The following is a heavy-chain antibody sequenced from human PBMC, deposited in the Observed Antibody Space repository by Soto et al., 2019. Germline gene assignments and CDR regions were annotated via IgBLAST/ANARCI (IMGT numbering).Heavy chain of an antibody. Sequence: SETLSLTCTVSGGSISSSSYYWGWIRQPPGKGLEWIGSIYYSGSTYYNPSLKSRVTISVDTSKNQFSLKLSSVTAADTAVYYCARHALEQTYYYYGMDVWGQGTTVT. CDR2: IYYSGST. CDR1: GGSISSSSYY. J-gene: IGHJ6*02. CDR3: ARHALEQTYYYYGMDV. D-gene: IGHD1-1*01. V-gene: IGHV4-39*01.